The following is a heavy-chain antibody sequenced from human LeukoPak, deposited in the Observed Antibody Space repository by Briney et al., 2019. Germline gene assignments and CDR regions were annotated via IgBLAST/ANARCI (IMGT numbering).Heavy chain of an antibody. V-gene: IGHV1-18*01. CDR1: GYTSTSYG. CDR2: ISAYNGNT. Sequence: ASVKVSCKASGYTSTSYGISWVRQAPGQGLEWMGWISAYNGNTNYAQRVQGRVTMTTDTSTSTGYMELRSLRSDDTAVYYCARDEDIVVGRNGMDVWGQGTTVTVSS. J-gene: IGHJ6*02. CDR3: ARDEDIVVGRNGMDV. D-gene: IGHD2-15*01.